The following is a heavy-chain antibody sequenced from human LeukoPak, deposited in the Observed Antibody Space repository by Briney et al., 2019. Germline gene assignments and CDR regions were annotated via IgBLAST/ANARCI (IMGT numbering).Heavy chain of an antibody. Sequence: GGSLRLSCAASGFSFSSHSINWVRQAPGKGLEWVSSISGDSSYKYYADSVRGRFTISRDNAKNSMYLQMTSLRAEDTAMYYCARGPGIAVAPLQHWGQGTLVTVSS. CDR3: ARGPGIAVAPLQH. V-gene: IGHV3-21*01. CDR1: GFSFSSHS. J-gene: IGHJ1*01. D-gene: IGHD6-19*01. CDR2: ISGDSSYK.